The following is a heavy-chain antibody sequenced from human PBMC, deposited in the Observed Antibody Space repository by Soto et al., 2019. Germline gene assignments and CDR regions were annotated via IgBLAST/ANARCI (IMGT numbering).Heavy chain of an antibody. D-gene: IGHD3-3*01. J-gene: IGHJ3*02. V-gene: IGHV1-8*01. CDR3: ASPARNYDFWSGYSFDI. CDR2: MNPNSGNT. CDR1: GYTFTSYA. Sequence: ASVKASCTASGYTFTSYAINWVRQATGQGLEWMGWMNPNSGNTGYAQKFQGRVTMTRNTSISTAYMELSSLRSEDTAVYYCASPARNYDFWSGYSFDIWGQGTMVTVSS.